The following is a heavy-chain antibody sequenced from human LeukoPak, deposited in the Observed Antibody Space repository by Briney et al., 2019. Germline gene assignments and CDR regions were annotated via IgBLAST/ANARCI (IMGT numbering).Heavy chain of an antibody. J-gene: IGHJ4*02. D-gene: IGHD4-17*01. V-gene: IGHV3-21*01. Sequence: GGSLRLSCAASGFTFRSYSMNWVRQAPGEGLEGVSSISSSSCYIYCADSVKGRFTISRHNAKNSLYLQMNSLRAEDTAVYYCARDLMTTVTTVDYWGQGTLVTVSS. CDR3: ARDLMTTVTTVDY. CDR1: GFTFRSYS. CDR2: ISSSSCYI.